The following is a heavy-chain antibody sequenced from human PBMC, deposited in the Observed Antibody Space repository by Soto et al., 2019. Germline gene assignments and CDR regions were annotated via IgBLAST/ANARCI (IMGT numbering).Heavy chain of an antibody. CDR1: GGTFSSYA. CDR2: IIPIFGTA. CDR3: ARDGPPGAYYYGMDV. Sequence: GASVKVSCKASGGTFSSYAISWVRQAPGQGLEWMGGIIPIFGTANYAQKFQGRVTITADESTSTAYMELSSLRSEDTAVYYCARDGPPGAYYYGMDVWGQGTTVTVSS. D-gene: IGHD3-10*01. V-gene: IGHV1-69*13. J-gene: IGHJ6*02.